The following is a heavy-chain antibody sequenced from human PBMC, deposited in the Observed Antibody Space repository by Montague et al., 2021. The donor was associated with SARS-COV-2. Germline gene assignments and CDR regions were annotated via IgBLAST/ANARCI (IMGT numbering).Heavy chain of an antibody. CDR3: ANADRCSSGSCYSPFDS. V-gene: IGHV4-39*01. Sequence: ETLSLTCTVSGDSVKTNLYYWGWIRQPPGKGLGWIGNIYYTGTTYYNPSLKSRVAMSVDTSKNQFSLKLTSVTAADTAVYYCANADRCSSGSCYSPFDSWGQGSLVTVSS. CDR2: IYYTGTT. D-gene: IGHD2-15*01. CDR1: GDSVKTNLYY. J-gene: IGHJ4*02.